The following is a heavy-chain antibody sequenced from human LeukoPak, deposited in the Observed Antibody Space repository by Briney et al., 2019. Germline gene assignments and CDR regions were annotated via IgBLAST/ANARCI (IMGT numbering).Heavy chain of an antibody. CDR2: ISRNGDST. CDR1: GFTFNNYA. D-gene: IGHD6-13*01. V-gene: IGHV3-64*01. CDR3: ARVREDTSSLGY. J-gene: IGHJ4*02. Sequence: GGSLILSCAASGFTFNNYAMHWVRQAPGKGLEYVSAISRNGDSTYYANSVKGRFTISRDNSKNTLYLQMGRLRAEDMAVYYCARVREDTSSLGYWGQGTLVTVSS.